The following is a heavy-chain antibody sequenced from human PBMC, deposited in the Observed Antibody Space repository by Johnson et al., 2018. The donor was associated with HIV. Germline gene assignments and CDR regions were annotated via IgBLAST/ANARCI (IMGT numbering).Heavy chain of an antibody. D-gene: IGHD6-13*01. Sequence: EQLVESGGGVVKPGRSLRLSCTPSGFTFSKYAIYWVRQAPGKGLEYVSSISSNGGRTYYANSVKGRFTVSRDNSNNTLYLQMGSLRAEDTAVYYCARDQTAGYSNSLKAFDIWGQGTMVTVSS. CDR3: ARDQTAGYSNSLKAFDI. CDR1: GFTFSKYA. J-gene: IGHJ3*02. CDR2: ISSNGGRT. V-gene: IGHV3-64*01.